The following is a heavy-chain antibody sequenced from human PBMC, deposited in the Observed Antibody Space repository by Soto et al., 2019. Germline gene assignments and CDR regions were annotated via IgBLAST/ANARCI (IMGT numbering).Heavy chain of an antibody. Sequence: ASVKVSCKASGYTFTSYYMHWVRQAPGQGLEWMGIINPSGGSTSYAQKFQGRVTMTRDTSTSTVYMELSSLRSEDTAVYYCASSYYYDSSGYYQPPDYWGQGTLVTVSS. CDR2: INPSGGST. CDR3: ASSYYYDSSGYYQPPDY. CDR1: GYTFTSYY. J-gene: IGHJ4*02. V-gene: IGHV1-46*01. D-gene: IGHD3-22*01.